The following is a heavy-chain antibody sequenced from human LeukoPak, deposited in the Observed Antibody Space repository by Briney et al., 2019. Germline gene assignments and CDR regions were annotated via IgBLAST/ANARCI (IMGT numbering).Heavy chain of an antibody. CDR3: ARIEDVDTAMYY. CDR2: IYHSGST. Sequence: PSETLSLTCTLSCYSISRGYYWGWILQPPGKGLEWIVRIYHSGSTYYNPSLKSLPTISVDTSKTQFSLKLRSVTAAATDVYYCARIEDVDTAMYYWGQGTVVTVSS. V-gene: IGHV4-38-2*02. J-gene: IGHJ4*02. D-gene: IGHD5-18*01. CDR1: CYSISRGYY.